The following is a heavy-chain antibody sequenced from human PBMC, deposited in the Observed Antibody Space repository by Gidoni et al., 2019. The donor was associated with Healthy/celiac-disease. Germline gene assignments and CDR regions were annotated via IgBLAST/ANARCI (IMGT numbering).Heavy chain of an antibody. CDR2: IYWDDDK. V-gene: IGHV2-5*02. J-gene: IGHJ4*02. CDR3: AHRPRRFLEWLLFDY. CDR1: GFSLSTRGVG. Sequence: QITLKESGPTLVKPTQTLTLTCTFSGFSLSTRGVGVGWIRQPPGTALEWLALIYWDDDKRYSPSLKSRLTITKDTSKNQVVLTMTNMDPVDTATYYCAHRPRRFLEWLLFDYWGQGTLVTVSS. D-gene: IGHD3-3*01.